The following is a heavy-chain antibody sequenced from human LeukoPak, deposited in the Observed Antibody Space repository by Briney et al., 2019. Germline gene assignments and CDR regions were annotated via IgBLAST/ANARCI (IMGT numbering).Heavy chain of an antibody. Sequence: GASVKVSCTASGYTFTSYAIHWVRQAPGQGLEWMGGIIPIFGTANYAQKFQGRVTITADESTSTAYMELSSLRSEDTAVYYCAHLGYCSGGSCYFAGKTTDYYYYGMDVWGQGTTVTVSS. CDR1: GYTFTSYA. J-gene: IGHJ6*02. D-gene: IGHD2-15*01. CDR3: AHLGYCSGGSCYFAGKTTDYYYYGMDV. CDR2: IIPIFGTA. V-gene: IGHV1-69*13.